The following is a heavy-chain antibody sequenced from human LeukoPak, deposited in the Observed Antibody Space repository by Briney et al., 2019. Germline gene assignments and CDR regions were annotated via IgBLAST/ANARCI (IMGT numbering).Heavy chain of an antibody. CDR2: ITDSGVGT. CDR1: GFTFSDYA. Sequence: PGGSLRLSCAASGFTFSDYAMSWVRQAPGKGLEWVSGITDSGVGTYYSDSVRGRFTISRDNSKNTLYLQMNILRAEDTALYYCAKDGPRKGELRPDYWGQGTLVTVSS. V-gene: IGHV3-23*01. J-gene: IGHJ4*02. D-gene: IGHD1-26*01. CDR3: AKDGPRKGELRPDY.